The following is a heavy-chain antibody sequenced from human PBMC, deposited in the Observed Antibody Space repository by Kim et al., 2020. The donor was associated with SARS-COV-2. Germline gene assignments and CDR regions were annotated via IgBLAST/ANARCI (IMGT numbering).Heavy chain of an antibody. J-gene: IGHJ3*02. D-gene: IGHD3-10*01. CDR1: GGSISSYY. V-gene: IGHV4-59*08. Sequence: SETLSLTCTVSGGSISSYYWSWIRQPPGKGLEWIGYIYYSGSTNYNPSLKSRVTISVDTSKNQFSLKLSSVTAADTAVYYCARAGMVRGVITHAFDIWGQGTMVTVSS. CDR3: ARAGMVRGVITHAFDI. CDR2: IYYSGST.